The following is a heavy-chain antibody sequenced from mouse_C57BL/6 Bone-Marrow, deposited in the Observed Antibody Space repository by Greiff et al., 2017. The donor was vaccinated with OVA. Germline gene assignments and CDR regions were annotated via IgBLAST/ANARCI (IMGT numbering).Heavy chain of an antibody. J-gene: IGHJ4*01. CDR2: IYPRSGNT. Sequence: QVQLKQSGAELARPGASVKLSCKASGYTFTSYGISWVKQRTGQGLEWIGEIYPRSGNTYYNEKFKGKATLTADKSSSTAYMELRSLTSEDSAVYFCARARFTTVVPYYAMDYWGQGTSVTVSS. V-gene: IGHV1-81*01. CDR3: ARARFTTVVPYYAMDY. D-gene: IGHD1-1*01. CDR1: GYTFTSYG.